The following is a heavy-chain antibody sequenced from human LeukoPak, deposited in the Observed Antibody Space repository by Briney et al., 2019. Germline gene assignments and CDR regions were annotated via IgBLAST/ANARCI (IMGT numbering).Heavy chain of an antibody. CDR1: GGSISSYY. CDR2: IYYSGRT. V-gene: IGHV4-59*01. D-gene: IGHD6-19*01. CDR3: ARVTEGYSSGWLYFDY. Sequence: KPSETLSLTCTVSGGSISSYYWSWIRQPPGKGLEWIGYIYYSGRTNYNPSLKSRITILVDTSKNQFSLKLSSVTAADTAVYYCARVTEGYSSGWLYFDYWGQGTLVTVSS. J-gene: IGHJ4*02.